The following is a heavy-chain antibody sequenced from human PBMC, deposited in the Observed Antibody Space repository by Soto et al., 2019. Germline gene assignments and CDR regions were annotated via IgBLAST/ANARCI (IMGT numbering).Heavy chain of an antibody. CDR3: FDP. Sequence: ASVKVSCKASGYTFTNYGLSWVRQAPGQGLEWMGWISPNNGNANYAQKFQGRVTMTTDTSTTTAYMELRSLSSDDIRGNNWFDPWGQGTLVTVSS. CDR1: GYTFTNYG. CDR2: ISPNNGNA. J-gene: IGHJ5*02. V-gene: IGHV1-18*04.